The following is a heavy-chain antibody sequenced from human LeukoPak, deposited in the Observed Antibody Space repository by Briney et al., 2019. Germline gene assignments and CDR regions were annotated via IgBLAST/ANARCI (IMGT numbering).Heavy chain of an antibody. CDR3: ARAFGSARQWGFDY. CDR2: INPTSGTT. V-gene: IGHV1-2*02. J-gene: IGHJ4*02. CDR1: GYTFTGYY. D-gene: IGHD6-25*01. Sequence: ASVKVSCKASGYTFTGYYLHWARQAPGQGLEWLGWINPTSGTTNFAQKFQGRVTMTRDASISTAYMDLSSLRSDDTAVYYCARAFGSARQWGFDYWGQGTLVTVSS.